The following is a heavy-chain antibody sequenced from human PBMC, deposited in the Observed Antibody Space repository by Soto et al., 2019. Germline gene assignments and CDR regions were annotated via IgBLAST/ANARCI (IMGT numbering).Heavy chain of an antibody. CDR1: GGSISSGGYY. D-gene: IGHD1-26*01. Sequence: SETLSLTCTVSGGSISSGGYYWSWIRQHPGKGLEWIGYIYYSGSTYYNPSLKSRVTISVDTSKNQFSLKLSSVTAADTAVYYCARERKGSYFLLDYWGQGTLVTVSS. J-gene: IGHJ4*02. CDR3: ARERKGSYFLLDY. V-gene: IGHV4-31*03. CDR2: IYYSGST.